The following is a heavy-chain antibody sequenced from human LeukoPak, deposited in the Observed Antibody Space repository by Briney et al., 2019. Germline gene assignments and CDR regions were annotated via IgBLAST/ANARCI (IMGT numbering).Heavy chain of an antibody. CDR3: AKVRPPPGSGWYGGDDS. CDR1: GFTFSSYS. V-gene: IGHV3-21*04. CDR2: ISSSSSYI. Sequence: PGGSLRLSCAASGFTFSSYSMNWVRQAPGKGLEWVSSISSSSSYIYYADSVKGRFTISRDNAKNSLYLQMNSLRVEDTAVYYCAKVRPPPGSGWYGGDDSWGQGTLVTVSS. D-gene: IGHD6-19*01. J-gene: IGHJ4*02.